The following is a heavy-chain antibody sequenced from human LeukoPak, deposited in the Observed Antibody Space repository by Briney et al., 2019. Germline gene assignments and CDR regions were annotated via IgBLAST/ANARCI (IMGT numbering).Heavy chain of an antibody. J-gene: IGHJ4*02. CDR1: GYTFTSYG. CDR3: ARYPLSYSSNWHYYFDY. CDR2: ISASNGNT. Sequence: ASVKVSCKASGYTFTSYGVSWVRQAPGQGLEWMGWISASNGNTNYAQNLQDRVTMTTATSTSTAYMELRSLRSEDTAVYYCARYPLSYSSNWHYYFDYWGQGTLLTVSS. D-gene: IGHD6-13*01. V-gene: IGHV1-18*01.